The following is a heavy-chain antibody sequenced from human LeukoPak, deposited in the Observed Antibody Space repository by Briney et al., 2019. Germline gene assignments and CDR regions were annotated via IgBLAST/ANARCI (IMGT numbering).Heavy chain of an antibody. J-gene: IGHJ4*02. Sequence: PGGSLRLSCAASGFTFSSYAMSWVRQAPGKGLEWVSAISSSGGSTYYADSVEGRFTISRDNSKNTLYLQLNSLRSEDTAVYYCAKVKGSEGYCSITSCLADYWGQGTLVTVSS. CDR2: ISSSGGST. D-gene: IGHD2-2*01. V-gene: IGHV3-23*01. CDR1: GFTFSSYA. CDR3: AKVKGSEGYCSITSCLADY.